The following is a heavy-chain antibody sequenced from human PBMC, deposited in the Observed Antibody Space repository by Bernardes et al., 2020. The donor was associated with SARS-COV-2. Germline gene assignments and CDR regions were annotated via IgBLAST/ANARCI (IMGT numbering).Heavy chain of an antibody. Sequence: GSLRLSCEASGFRFSDFGMNWVRQAPGKGLEWVSDISGSGGSTHYADSVKGRFTISRDNSKNTLDLEMNSLRADDTAVYYCVKDRYSGSFSPFDSWGQGTQVTVSS. CDR1: GFRFSDFG. V-gene: IGHV3-23*01. CDR2: ISGSGGST. J-gene: IGHJ4*02. D-gene: IGHD1-26*01. CDR3: VKDRYSGSFSPFDS.